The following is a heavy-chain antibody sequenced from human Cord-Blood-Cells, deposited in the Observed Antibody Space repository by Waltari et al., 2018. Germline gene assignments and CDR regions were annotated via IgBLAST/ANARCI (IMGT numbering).Heavy chain of an antibody. V-gene: IGHV4-59*01. D-gene: IGHD6-13*01. Sequence: QVQLQESGPGLVKPSETLSLTCTVSGGSISSYYWSWIRQPPGTGLEWIGYIYYSGSTNYNPSLKSRVTISVDTSKNQFSLKLSSVTAADTAVYYCATSSSSWYGYYYYYYMDVWGKGTTVTVSS. CDR1: GGSISSYY. J-gene: IGHJ6*03. CDR3: ATSSSSWYGYYYYYYMDV. CDR2: IYYSGST.